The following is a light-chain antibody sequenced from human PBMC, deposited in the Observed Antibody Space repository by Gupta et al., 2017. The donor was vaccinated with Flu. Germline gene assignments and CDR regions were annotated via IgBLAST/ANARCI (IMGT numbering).Light chain of an antibody. Sequence: DMHLTHSPSFLSASVGDRVAITCRASQGINNYLAWYQQKPGKAPKLLIYAAATLQSGVPSRFSGSGSGTEFTLTISILQPEDLATYYCQQLLSSSFTFGQGTNVNIK. V-gene: IGKV1-9*01. J-gene: IGKJ3*01. CDR2: AAA. CDR3: QQLLSSSFT. CDR1: QGINNY.